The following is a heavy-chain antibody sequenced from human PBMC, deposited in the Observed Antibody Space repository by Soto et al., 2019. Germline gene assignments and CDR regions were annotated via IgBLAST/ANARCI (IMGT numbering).Heavy chain of an antibody. J-gene: IGHJ4*02. V-gene: IGHV4-34*01. CDR3: ARGLGYSYGY. CDR1: GGSFSGYY. Sequence: QVQLQQWGAGLLKPSETLSLTGAVYGGSFSGYYWSCIRQPPGKGLEWIGEINHSGSTNYNPSLKSRVTISVDTSKNQFSLKLSSVTAADTAVYYCARGLGYSYGYWGQGTLVTVSS. CDR2: INHSGST. D-gene: IGHD5-18*01.